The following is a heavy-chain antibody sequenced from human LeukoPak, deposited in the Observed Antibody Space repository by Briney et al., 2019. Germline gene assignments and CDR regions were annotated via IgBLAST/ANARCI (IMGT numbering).Heavy chain of an antibody. CDR2: IYSGGST. D-gene: IGHD4-17*01. V-gene: IGHV3-53*01. CDR1: GFTVSSNY. Sequence: GGSLRLSCAASGFTVSSNYMSWVRQAPGKGLEWVSVIYSGGSTYYADSVKSRFTISRDNSKKTLYLQMNSLGAEDKAVYYCASPYGDYGLWYWGQGTLVTVSS. J-gene: IGHJ4*02. CDR3: ASPYGDYGLWY.